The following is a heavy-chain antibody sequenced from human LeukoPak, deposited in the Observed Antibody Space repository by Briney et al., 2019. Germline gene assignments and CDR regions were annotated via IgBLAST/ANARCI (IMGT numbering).Heavy chain of an antibody. CDR1: GGTFSSYA. V-gene: IGHV1-18*01. CDR2: ISAYNGDT. D-gene: IGHD3-22*01. CDR3: ARGVYYYDTSGYCDY. Sequence: GASVKVSCKASGGTFSSYAISWVRQAPGQGLEWMGWISAYNGDTNYAQNFQGRVTITTDTSTTTAYMELRTLRSDDTAVYYCARGVYYYDTSGYCDYWGQGTLVTVSS. J-gene: IGHJ4*02.